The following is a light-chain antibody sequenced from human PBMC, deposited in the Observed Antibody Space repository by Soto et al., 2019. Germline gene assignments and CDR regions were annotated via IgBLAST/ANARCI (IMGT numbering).Light chain of an antibody. CDR2: AAS. Sequence: DIQMTQSPSSLSASVGDRVTITCRASQSISTYLNWYQQKPGKAPKLVIYAASSLQSGVPSRFGGSGSGTDFTLTISSLQPEDFATYYCQQSYNTPITFGQGSRLEIK. J-gene: IGKJ5*01. V-gene: IGKV1-39*01. CDR1: QSISTY. CDR3: QQSYNTPIT.